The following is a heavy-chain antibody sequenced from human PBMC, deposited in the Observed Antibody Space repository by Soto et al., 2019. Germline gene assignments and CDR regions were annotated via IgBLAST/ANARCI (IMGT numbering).Heavy chain of an antibody. CDR1: GFTFSRHT. CDR3: ACEVYYGFWGGFETGSDCFDD. D-gene: IGHD3-3*01. Sequence: QVQLVESGGGVVQPGRSLRLSCAASGFTFSRHTMHWVRQAPGKGLEWVAAISDDGSSTYYADSVKGRFTISRDNSKNXRXRXXDDMRSENAAVRHCACEVYYGFWGGFETGSDCFDDWGQGTLVTVSS. CDR2: ISDDGSST. V-gene: IGHV3-30-3*01. J-gene: IGHJ4*02.